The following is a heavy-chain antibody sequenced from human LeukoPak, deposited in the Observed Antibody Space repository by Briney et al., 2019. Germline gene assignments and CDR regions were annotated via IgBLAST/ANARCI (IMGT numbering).Heavy chain of an antibody. J-gene: IGHJ3*02. V-gene: IGHV1-2*02. CDR3: ARDYTRNAFDI. CDR2: INPKNGAT. Sequence: GASVKVSCKASGYTFTGYYIHWVRQAPGQGLEWMGWINPKNGATHYAQNFLGRVTMTRDTSISTAYIELSRLTSDDTAVYYCARDYTRNAFDIWGQGTMVTVSS. CDR1: GYTFTGYY. D-gene: IGHD2-2*01.